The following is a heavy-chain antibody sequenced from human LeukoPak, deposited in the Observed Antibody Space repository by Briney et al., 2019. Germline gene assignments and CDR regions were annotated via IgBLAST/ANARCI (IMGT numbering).Heavy chain of an antibody. CDR1: GGYY. Sequence: SETLSLTCAVYGGYYCSWIRQPPGQGLEWIGEINPSGITNYNPSLKSRVTISVDTSKNQFSLRLSSVTAADTAVYYCARLALQEVGATQTYYLDYWGQGTLVTVSS. CDR3: ARLALQEVGATQTYYLDY. J-gene: IGHJ4*02. V-gene: IGHV4-34*01. D-gene: IGHD1-26*01. CDR2: INPSGIT.